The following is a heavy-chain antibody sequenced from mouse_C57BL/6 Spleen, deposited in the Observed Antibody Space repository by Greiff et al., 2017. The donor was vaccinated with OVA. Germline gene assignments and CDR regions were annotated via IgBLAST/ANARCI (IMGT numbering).Heavy chain of an antibody. J-gene: IGHJ3*01. CDR2: IYPGDGDT. V-gene: IGHV1-80*01. CDR1: GYAFSSYW. D-gene: IGHD3-2*02. CDR3: ASGTAQATWGFAY. Sequence: QVQLQHSGAELVKPGASVKISCKASGYAFSSYWMNWVKQRPGKGLEWIGQIYPGDGDTNYNGKFKGKATLTADKSSSTAYMQLSSLTSEDSAVYFCASGTAQATWGFAYWGQGTLVTVSA.